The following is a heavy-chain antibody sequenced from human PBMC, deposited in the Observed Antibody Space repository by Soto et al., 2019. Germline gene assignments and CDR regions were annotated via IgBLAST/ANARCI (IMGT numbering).Heavy chain of an antibody. J-gene: IGHJ6*02. CDR3: ARSRVEQLDYYGMDV. V-gene: IGHV4-4*07. CDR2: IYTSGST. CDR1: GGSISSCY. Sequence: QVQLQESGPGLVKPSETLSLTCTVSGGSISSCYWSWIRQPAGKGLEWIGRIYTSGSTNYNPSLKSRVTMSVDTSKNQFSLKLSSVTAADTAVYYCARSRVEQLDYYGMDVWGQGTTVTVSS. D-gene: IGHD6-13*01.